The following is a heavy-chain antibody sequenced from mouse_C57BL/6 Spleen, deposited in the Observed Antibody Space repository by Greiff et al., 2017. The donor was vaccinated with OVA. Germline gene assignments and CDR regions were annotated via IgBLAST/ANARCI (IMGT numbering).Heavy chain of an antibody. CDR1: GYTFTSYW. V-gene: IGHV1-55*01. D-gene: IGHD2-2*01. Sequence: QVQLQQPGAELVKPGASVKMSCKASGYTFTSYWITWVKQRPGQGLEWIGDIYPGSGSTNYNEKFKSQATLTVDTSSSPAYRQLSSLTSEDSAVYYCASSYGYEAGFAYWGQGTLVTVSA. CDR2: IYPGSGST. J-gene: IGHJ3*01. CDR3: ASSYGYEAGFAY.